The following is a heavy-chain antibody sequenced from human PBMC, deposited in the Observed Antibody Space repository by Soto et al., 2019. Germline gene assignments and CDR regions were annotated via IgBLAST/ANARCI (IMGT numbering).Heavy chain of an antibody. Sequence: SVKVSCKASGYTFTGYYMHWVRQAPGQGLEWMGGIIPIFGTANYAQKFQGRVTITADESTSTAYMGLSRLRSEDTAVYYCARVYCGGDCYSDYYYGMDVWGQGTTVTV. CDR2: IIPIFGTA. J-gene: IGHJ6*02. V-gene: IGHV1-69*13. D-gene: IGHD2-21*02. CDR3: ARVYCGGDCYSDYYYGMDV. CDR1: GYTFTGYY.